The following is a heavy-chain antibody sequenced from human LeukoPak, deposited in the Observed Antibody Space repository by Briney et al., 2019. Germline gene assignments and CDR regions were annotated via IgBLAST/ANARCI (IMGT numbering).Heavy chain of an antibody. Sequence: GGSLRLSCVASGFTVSRNVMSWVRQAPGKGLEWVSGISANGANTHYAESVRGRFIISRDNSKNTLYLQMNSLRAGDTALYFCAKYHNPDSTGPFHWGQGTLVTVSS. CDR1: GFTVSRNV. V-gene: IGHV3-23*01. J-gene: IGHJ4*02. D-gene: IGHD3-22*01. CDR2: ISANGANT. CDR3: AKYHNPDSTGPFH.